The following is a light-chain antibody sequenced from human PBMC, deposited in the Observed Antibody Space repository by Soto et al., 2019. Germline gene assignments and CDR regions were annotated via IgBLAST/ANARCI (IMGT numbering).Light chain of an antibody. CDR2: DAS. CDR1: QSVIRY. CDR3: QQRSNWPPIT. V-gene: IGKV3-11*01. J-gene: IGKJ5*01. Sequence: EIVLTPSPATLSLSPGERAPLSGRVRQSVIRYLAWYQQKPGQAPRLLIYDASTRATGIPARFSGSGSETDFTLTITSLEPEDFAVYYCQQRSNWPPITFGQGTRLEIK.